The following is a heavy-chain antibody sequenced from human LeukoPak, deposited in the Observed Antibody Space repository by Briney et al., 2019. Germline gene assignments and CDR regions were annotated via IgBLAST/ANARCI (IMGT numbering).Heavy chain of an antibody. V-gene: IGHV1-69*04. CDR3: ARGGLDYGGNQPFDY. CDR1: GGTFSSYA. D-gene: IGHD4-23*01. J-gene: IGHJ4*02. CDR2: IIPVLGIA. Sequence: SVKVSCKASGGTFSSYAISWVRQAPGQGLEWMGRIIPVLGIANYAQKFQGRVTITADKSTSTAYMELSSLRSEDTAVYYCARGGLDYGGNQPFDYWGQGTLVTVSS.